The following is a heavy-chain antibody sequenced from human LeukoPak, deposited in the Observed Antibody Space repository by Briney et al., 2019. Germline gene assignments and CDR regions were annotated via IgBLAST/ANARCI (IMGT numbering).Heavy chain of an antibody. D-gene: IGHD2-15*01. CDR1: GFTFSSYA. V-gene: IGHV3-23*01. J-gene: IGHJ6*03. Sequence: PGGSLRLSCAASGFTFSSYAMSWVRQAPGKGLEWVSVISGSGANTYYADSVKGRFTISRDNSKNTLYLQMNSLRAEDTAVYYCTSPDPVGYSPNYYYYMDVWGKGTTVTVSS. CDR3: TSPDPVGYSPNYYYYMDV. CDR2: ISGSGANT.